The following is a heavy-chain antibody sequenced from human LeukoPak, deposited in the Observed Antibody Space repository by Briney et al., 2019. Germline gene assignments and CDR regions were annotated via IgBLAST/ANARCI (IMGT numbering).Heavy chain of an antibody. CDR1: GYTFTSYG. CDR2: IIPIFGTA. J-gene: IGHJ4*02. D-gene: IGHD3-16*01. Sequence: GASVKVSCKASGYTFTSYGISWVRQAPGQGLEWMGGIIPIFGTANYAQKFQGRVTITTDESTSTAYMELSSLRSEDTAVYYCARGSVFGGPIRFGGSSRGFDYWGQGTLVTVSS. V-gene: IGHV1-69*05. CDR3: ARGSVFGGPIRFGGSSRGFDY.